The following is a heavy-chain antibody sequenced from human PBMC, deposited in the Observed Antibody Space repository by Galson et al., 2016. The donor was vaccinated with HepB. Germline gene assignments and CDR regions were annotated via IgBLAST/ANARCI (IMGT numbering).Heavy chain of an antibody. CDR1: GNTFSSSY. CDR2: FKSDPDTT. J-gene: IGHJ3*02. CDR3: AGIYGSLEHFDI. V-gene: IGHV1-46*01. D-gene: IGHD3-10*01. Sequence: SVKVSCKASGNTFSSSYIHWVRQAPGQGLEWMGTFKSDPDTTAYGHKVQNRITFTRDSSTRTAYMELSSLTSEDTAIYFRAGIYGSLEHFDIWGQGTLVTVSS.